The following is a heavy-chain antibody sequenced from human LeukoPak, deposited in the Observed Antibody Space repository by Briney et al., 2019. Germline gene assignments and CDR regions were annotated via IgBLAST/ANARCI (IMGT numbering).Heavy chain of an antibody. D-gene: IGHD5-18*01. CDR1: GYTFTSYD. J-gene: IGHJ6*03. V-gene: IGHV1-8*01. CDR2: MNPNSGNT. CDR3: ARGLKGYSYGYIGRHYYYYMDV. Sequence: ASVKVSCKASGYTFTSYDINWVRQATGQGLEWMGWMNPNSGNTGYAQKFQGRVTMTRNTSISTAYMELSSLRSEDTAVYYCARGLKGYSYGYIGRHYYYYMDVWGKGTTVTI.